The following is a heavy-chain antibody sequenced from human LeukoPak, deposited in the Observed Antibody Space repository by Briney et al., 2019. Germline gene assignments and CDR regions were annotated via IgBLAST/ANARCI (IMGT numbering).Heavy chain of an antibody. CDR3: ASALKRGSAGTLIDH. J-gene: IGHJ4*02. CDR2: INPNSGGT. D-gene: IGHD6-13*01. V-gene: IGHV1-2*02. CDR1: GYTFTGYY. Sequence: GASVKVSCKASGYTFTGYYMHWVRQAPGQGLGWMGWINPNSGGTNYAQKFQDRVTMTRNTSISTAYLELSSLGSEDTAMYYCASALKRGSAGTLIDHWGQGTLVTVSS.